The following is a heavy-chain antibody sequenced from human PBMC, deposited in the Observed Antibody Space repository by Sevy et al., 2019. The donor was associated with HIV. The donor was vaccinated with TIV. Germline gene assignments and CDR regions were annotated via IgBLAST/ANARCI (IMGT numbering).Heavy chain of an antibody. CDR3: ARSASRRGDRLRAFDI. D-gene: IGHD3-10*01. CDR1: GFTFDDYG. J-gene: IGHJ3*02. CDR2: INWNGGST. Sequence: GGSLRLSCAASGFTFDDYGMSWVRQAPGKGLEWVSGINWNGGSTGYADSVKGRFTISIDNAKNSLYLQMNSLRAEDTALYYCARSASRRGDRLRAFDIWGQGTMVTVSS. V-gene: IGHV3-20*04.